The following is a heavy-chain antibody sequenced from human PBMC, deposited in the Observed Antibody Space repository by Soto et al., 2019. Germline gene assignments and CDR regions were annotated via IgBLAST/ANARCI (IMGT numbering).Heavy chain of an antibody. Sequence: QVQLQESGPGLVKPSETLSLTCTVSGGSISSYYWSWIRQPPGKGLEWIGYIYYSGSTNYNPSLKSRVTISVDTSKNQFSLKLSSVTAADTAVYYCARGRRDGYNPYYFDYWGQGTLVTVSS. J-gene: IGHJ4*02. CDR2: IYYSGST. D-gene: IGHD5-12*01. CDR1: GGSISSYY. CDR3: ARGRRDGYNPYYFDY. V-gene: IGHV4-59*01.